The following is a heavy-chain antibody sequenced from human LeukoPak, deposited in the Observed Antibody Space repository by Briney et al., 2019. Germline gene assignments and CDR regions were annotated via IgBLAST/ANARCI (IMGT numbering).Heavy chain of an antibody. CDR1: GGTFSSYA. CDR2: IIPIFGTA. J-gene: IGHJ6*03. CDR3: ARGELLPVYYYYYYMDV. V-gene: IGHV1-69*13. Sequence: ASVTVSCKASGGTFSSYAISWVRQAPGQGLEWMGGIIPIFGTANYAQKFQGRVTITADESTSTAYMELSSLRSEDTAVYYCARGELLPVYYYYYYMDVWGKGTTVTVSS. D-gene: IGHD2-15*01.